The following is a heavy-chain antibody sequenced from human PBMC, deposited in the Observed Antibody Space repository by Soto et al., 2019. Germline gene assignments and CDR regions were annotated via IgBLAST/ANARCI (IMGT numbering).Heavy chain of an antibody. CDR1: VGSIRIGAY. D-gene: IGHD2-2*02. V-gene: IGHV4-38-2*02. CDR3: APNTDVNNTLPSRYLFEH. CDR2: IYHGGTT. J-gene: IGHJ4*02. Sequence: PSSSXSLTGTLGVGSIRIGAYFWCVRQPPGKGPEWIASIYHGGTTFYNPSLKSRITISVDTSNKQFSLKLTSVTAADTAVYYSAPNTDVNNTLPSRYLFEHWGQPTLVNV.